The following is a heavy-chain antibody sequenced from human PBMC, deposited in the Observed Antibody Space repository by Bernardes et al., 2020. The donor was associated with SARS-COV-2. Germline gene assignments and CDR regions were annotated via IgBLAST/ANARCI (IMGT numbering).Heavy chain of an antibody. CDR2: IKQDGSEK. CDR3: ASLGGSSWYFDY. D-gene: IGHD6-13*01. J-gene: IGHJ4*02. CDR1: GFTFSSFW. Sequence: GGSLRLSCAASGFTFSSFWMSWVRQAPGKGLEWVANIKQDGSEKFYVDSVKGRFTISRDNAKNSLYLQMNSLRAEDTAVYYCASLGGSSWYFDYWGQGTLVTVSS. V-gene: IGHV3-7*01.